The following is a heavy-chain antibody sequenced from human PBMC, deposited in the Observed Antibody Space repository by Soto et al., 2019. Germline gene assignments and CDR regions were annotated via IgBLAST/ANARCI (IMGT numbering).Heavy chain of an antibody. D-gene: IGHD5-12*01. CDR1: GGSINTFY. CDR2: IFSSGST. J-gene: IGHJ4*02. Sequence: SETLSLTCTVSGGSINTFYWSWVRQPAGKGLEWIGRIFSSGSTSFNPSLESRVAMSVDTSKNHSSLNLSSVTAADMAVYYCAREGSYSAYNFAHGIQLWSFDFWGQGALVTVSS. CDR3: AREGSYSAYNFAHGIQLWSFDF. V-gene: IGHV4-4*07.